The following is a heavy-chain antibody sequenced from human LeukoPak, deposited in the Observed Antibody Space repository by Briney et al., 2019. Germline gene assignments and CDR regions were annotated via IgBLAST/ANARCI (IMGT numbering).Heavy chain of an antibody. D-gene: IGHD6-19*01. Sequence: AGGSLRLSCAASGFTFSSYAMSWVRQAPGKGLEWVSAISGSGGSTYYADSVKGRFTISRDNSKNTLYLQMNSLRAEDTAVYYCAKAVYGQWLVTIFDYWGQGTLVTVSS. V-gene: IGHV3-23*01. J-gene: IGHJ4*02. CDR2: ISGSGGST. CDR1: GFTFSSYA. CDR3: AKAVYGQWLVTIFDY.